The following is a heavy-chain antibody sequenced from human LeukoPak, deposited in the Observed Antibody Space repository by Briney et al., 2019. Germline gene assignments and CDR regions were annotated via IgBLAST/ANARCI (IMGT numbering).Heavy chain of an antibody. CDR3: ARYTVSTSYFDY. Sequence: PSGTLSLTWAVSGGSISSSKWWSWVRGTPGKGVVCIVYFYDRASTYYNPSLKIRVTISIDTSKHQFSLNLSSVTAADSAVYYCARYTVSTSYFDYWGQGTLVTVSS. V-gene: IGHV4-4*02. D-gene: IGHD5/OR15-5a*01. J-gene: IGHJ4*02. CDR2: FYDRAST. CDR1: GGSISSSKW.